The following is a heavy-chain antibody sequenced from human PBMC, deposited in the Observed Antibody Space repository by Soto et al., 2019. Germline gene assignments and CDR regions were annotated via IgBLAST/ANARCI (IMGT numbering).Heavy chain of an antibody. V-gene: IGHV4-59*08. D-gene: IGHD5-12*01. J-gene: IGHJ4*02. CDR3: AREKYTGYDFNY. CDR1: GGSISSYY. CDR2: IYYSGST. Sequence: SETLSLTCTVSGGSISSYYWSWIRQPPGKGLEWIGYIYYSGSTNYNPSLKSRVTISVDTSKNQFSLKLSSVTAADTAVYYCAREKYTGYDFNYCGQGTLVIVSS.